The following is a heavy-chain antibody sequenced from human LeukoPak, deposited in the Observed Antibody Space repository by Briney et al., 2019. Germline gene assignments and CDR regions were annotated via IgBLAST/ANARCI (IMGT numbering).Heavy chain of an antibody. CDR3: AREPQPSYYYYYMDV. CDR1: GYTFNTYG. V-gene: IGHV1-18*01. Sequence: ASVKVSCKASGYTFNTYGISWVRQAPGQGLEWVGWISANDGDTNYAQKLQGRVSMTTDTSTSTAYMELRSLRSDDTAVYYCAREPQPSYYYYYMDVWGKGTTVTVSS. CDR2: ISANDGDT. J-gene: IGHJ6*03.